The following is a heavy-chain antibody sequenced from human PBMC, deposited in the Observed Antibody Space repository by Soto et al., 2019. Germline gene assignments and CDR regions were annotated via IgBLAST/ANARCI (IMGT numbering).Heavy chain of an antibody. D-gene: IGHD3-22*01. J-gene: IGHJ5*02. CDR3: ARVGSSGYYGWFEP. V-gene: IGHV4-61*01. CDR2: IFYTGNSGST. Sequence: QVQLQESGPGLVKPSETLSLTCTVSGGSVNSANYYWSWIRQPPGKRLQWIGYIFYTGNSGSTNSNPSLESGITISVDTSKNQFSLKLSSVTAADTALYYCARVGSSGYYGWFEPWGQGTLVTVSS. CDR1: GGSVNSANYY.